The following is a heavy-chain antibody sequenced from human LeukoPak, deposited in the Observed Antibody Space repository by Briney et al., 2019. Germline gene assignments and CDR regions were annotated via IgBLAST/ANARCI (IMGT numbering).Heavy chain of an antibody. CDR2: IIPILGTA. D-gene: IGHD1-1*01. Sequence: GASVKVSCKASGGTFSSYAISWVRQAPGQGLEWMGGIIPILGTANYAQKFQGRVTITADESTSTAYMELSSLRSEDTAVYYCARDLQSQRPTHDYYYYGMDVWGQGTTVTVSS. J-gene: IGHJ6*02. CDR3: ARDLQSQRPTHDYYYYGMDV. V-gene: IGHV1-69*13. CDR1: GGTFSSYA.